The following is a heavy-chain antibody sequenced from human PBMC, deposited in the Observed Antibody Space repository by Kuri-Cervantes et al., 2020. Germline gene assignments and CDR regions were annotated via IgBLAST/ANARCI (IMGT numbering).Heavy chain of an antibody. V-gene: IGHV4-39*02. CDR3: ARDLSGQGYFDY. D-gene: IGHD2-15*01. CDR2: IYYSGST. Sequence: SETLSLTCTVSGGSISSSSYYWGWIRQPPGKGLEWIGSIYYSGSTYYNPSLKSRVTISVDTSKNQFSLKLSSVTAADTAVYYCARDLSGQGYFDYWGQGNLVTVSS. J-gene: IGHJ4*02. CDR1: GGSISSSSYY.